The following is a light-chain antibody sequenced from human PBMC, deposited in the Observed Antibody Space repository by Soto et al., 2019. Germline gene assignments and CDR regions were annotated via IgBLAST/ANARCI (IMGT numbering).Light chain of an antibody. CDR3: CSYAGSYTLV. J-gene: IGLJ3*02. Sequence: QSALTQPRSVSGSPGQSVTISCTGTSSDVGAYNYVSWYQQHPGKVPKLMIYDVSSRPSGVPDRFSGSKSANTASLTISGLQADDEADYYCCSYAGSYTLVFGGGTKLTVL. CDR2: DVS. V-gene: IGLV2-11*01. CDR1: SSDVGAYNY.